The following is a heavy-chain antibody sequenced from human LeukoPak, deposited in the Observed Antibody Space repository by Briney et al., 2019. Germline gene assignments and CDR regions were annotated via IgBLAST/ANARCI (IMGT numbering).Heavy chain of an antibody. CDR2: IISIFGIA. CDR3: ASPQTNHCSSTSCPGAFDY. D-gene: IGHD2-2*01. Sequence: ASVKVSCKASGGTFSSYAISWVRQAPGQGLEWMGGIISIFGIANYAQKFQGRVTITTDESTSTAYMELSSLRSEDTAVYYCASPQTNHCSSTSCPGAFDYWGQGTLVTVSS. CDR1: GGTFSSYA. V-gene: IGHV1-69*05. J-gene: IGHJ4*02.